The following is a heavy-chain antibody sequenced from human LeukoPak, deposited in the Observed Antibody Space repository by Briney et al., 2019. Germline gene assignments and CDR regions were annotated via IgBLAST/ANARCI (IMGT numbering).Heavy chain of an antibody. D-gene: IGHD3-22*01. V-gene: IGHV3-33*01. CDR2: IWYDGSNK. J-gene: IGHJ4*02. Sequence: GGSLRLSCAASGFTFSSNGMHWVRQAPGKGLEWVAVIWYDGSNKYYADSVKGRFTISRDNSKNTLYLQMNSLRAEDTAVYYCARDYYDRTFDYWGQGTLVTVSS. CDR1: GFTFSSNG. CDR3: ARDYYDRTFDY.